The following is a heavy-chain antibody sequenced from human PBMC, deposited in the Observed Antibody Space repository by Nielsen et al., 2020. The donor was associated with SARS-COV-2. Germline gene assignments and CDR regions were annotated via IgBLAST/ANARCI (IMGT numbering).Heavy chain of an antibody. Sequence: SETLSLTCTVSGVSVRSGSYFWSWIRQPPGKRLEWIGYMFYIGTANYNPSLQSRVNISVDTSKNQFSLKLSSVTAADTATYYCARGGYNIYDFDYWGRGTLVTVSA. D-gene: IGHD5-24*01. CDR1: GVSVRSGSYF. J-gene: IGHJ4*02. CDR2: MFYIGTA. V-gene: IGHV4-61*01. CDR3: ARGGYNIYDFDY.